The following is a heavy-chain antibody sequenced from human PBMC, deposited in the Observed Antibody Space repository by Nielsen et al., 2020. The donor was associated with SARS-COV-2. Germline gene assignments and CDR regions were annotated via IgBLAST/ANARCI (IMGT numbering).Heavy chain of an antibody. Sequence: LRLSCTVSGGSISSSDYYWSWIRQPPGKGLEWIGYIYYSGSTYYNPSLKSRVTISVDTSKNQFSLKLSSVTAADTAVYYCASSSGGSPWGQGTLVTVSS. CDR1: GGSISSSDYY. J-gene: IGHJ5*02. D-gene: IGHD6-19*01. V-gene: IGHV4-30-4*01. CDR2: IYYSGST. CDR3: ASSSGGSP.